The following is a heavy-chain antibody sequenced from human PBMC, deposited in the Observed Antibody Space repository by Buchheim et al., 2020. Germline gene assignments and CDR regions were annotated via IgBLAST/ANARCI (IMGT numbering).Heavy chain of an antibody. CDR3: ARKGAGAFWEYYYGMDV. CDR2: IIPIFGTA. CDR1: GGTFSSYA. J-gene: IGHJ6*02. D-gene: IGHD3-10*01. V-gene: IGHV1-69*01. Sequence: QVQLVQSGAEVKKPGSSVKVSCKASGGTFSSYAISWVRQAPGQGLEWMGGIIPIFGTANYAQKFQGRVTITADESTNTALLELSSLRSEDTAVYYCARKGAGAFWEYYYGMDVWGQGTT.